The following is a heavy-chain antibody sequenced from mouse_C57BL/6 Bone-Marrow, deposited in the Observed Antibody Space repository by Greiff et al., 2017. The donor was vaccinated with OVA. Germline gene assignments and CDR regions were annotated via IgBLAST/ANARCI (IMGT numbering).Heavy chain of an antibody. J-gene: IGHJ2*01. Sequence: EVKVVESGGDLVKPGGSLKLSCAASGFTFSSYGMSWVRQTPDKRLEWDATISSGGSYTYYPDSVKGRFTISRDNAKNTLYLQMSSLKSEDTAMYYCARRYYGGYWGQGTTLTVSS. D-gene: IGHD1-2*01. CDR2: ISSGGSYT. V-gene: IGHV5-6*02. CDR1: GFTFSSYG. CDR3: ARRYYGGY.